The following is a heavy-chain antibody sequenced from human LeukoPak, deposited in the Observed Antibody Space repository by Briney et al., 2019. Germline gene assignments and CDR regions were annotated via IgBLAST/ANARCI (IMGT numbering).Heavy chain of an antibody. V-gene: IGHV3-23*01. CDR1: GITLSNYG. CDR3: AKRGVVIRVILVGFHKEAYYFDF. CDR2: ISDRGGRT. D-gene: IGHD3-22*01. Sequence: GGSLRLSCAVSGITLSNYGMSWVRQAPGQGLEWVAGISDRGGRTNYADSVKGRFTISRDNPRNTLYLQMNSLSAEDTAVYFCAKRGVVIRVILVGFHKEAYYFDFWGQGALVTVSS. J-gene: IGHJ4*02.